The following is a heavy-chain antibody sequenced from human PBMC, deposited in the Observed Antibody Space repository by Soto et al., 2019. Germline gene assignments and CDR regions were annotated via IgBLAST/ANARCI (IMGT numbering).Heavy chain of an antibody. CDR1: GYTFTGYY. V-gene: IGHV1-2*04. D-gene: IGHD6-19*01. CDR3: ARDPRGSSGWYGAFDI. J-gene: IGHJ3*02. Sequence: ASVKVSCKASGYTFTGYYMHWVRQAPGQGLEWMGWINPNSGGTNYAQKFQGWVTMTRDTSISTAYMELSRLRSDDTAVYYCARDPRGSSGWYGAFDIWGQGTMVTVSS. CDR2: INPNSGGT.